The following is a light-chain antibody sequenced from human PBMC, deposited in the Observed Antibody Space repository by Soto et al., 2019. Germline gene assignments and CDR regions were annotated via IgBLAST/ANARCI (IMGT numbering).Light chain of an antibody. CDR1: QSVSSNY. CDR3: QQYGSSPRT. V-gene: IGKV3-20*01. CDR2: GAS. Sequence: EIVLTQSPGTVSLSPGERATLSCRASQSVSSNYLAWYQQKPGQAPRLLIYGASSRATGIPDRFSGSGSGSDFTLTISRLEPEDFAVYYCQQYGSSPRTFGQGTQVEI. J-gene: IGKJ1*01.